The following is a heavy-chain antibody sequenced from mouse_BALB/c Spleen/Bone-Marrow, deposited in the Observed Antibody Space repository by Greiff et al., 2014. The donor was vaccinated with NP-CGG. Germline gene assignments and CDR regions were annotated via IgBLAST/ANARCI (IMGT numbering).Heavy chain of an antibody. CDR3: ATYYYGSSWGFAY. CDR1: GFNIKDTY. V-gene: IGHV14-3*02. D-gene: IGHD1-1*01. J-gene: IGHJ3*01. CDR2: IDPADGNT. Sequence: FHVKQSGAELVKPGASVKLSCTASGFNIKDTYMHWVKQRPEQGLEWIGRIDPADGNTKYDPKFQGKATITADTSSDTAYLQLSSLTSEDTAVYYCATYYYGSSWGFAYWGQGTLVTVSA.